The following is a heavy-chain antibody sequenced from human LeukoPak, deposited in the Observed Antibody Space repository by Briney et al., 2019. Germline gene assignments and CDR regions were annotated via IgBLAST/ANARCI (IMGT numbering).Heavy chain of an antibody. CDR1: GGSISSGSYY. CDR2: IYTSEST. CDR3: ARYLTYCGGECYGYFDY. Sequence: SETLSLTCTVSGGSISSGSYYWTWIRQPAGKGLEWIGRIYTSESTHYNPSLKRRVTISVDTSNNQFSLKLSPVTAAHTAVCYCARYLTYCGGECYGYFDYWGQGTLVTVSS. J-gene: IGHJ4*02. V-gene: IGHV4-61*02. D-gene: IGHD2-21*01.